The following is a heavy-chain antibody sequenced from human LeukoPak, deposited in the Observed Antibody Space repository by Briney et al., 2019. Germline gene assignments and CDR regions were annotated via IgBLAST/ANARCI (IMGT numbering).Heavy chain of an antibody. J-gene: IGHJ4*02. CDR2: ISSSGSTR. D-gene: IGHD4/OR15-4a*01. CDR3: ARRAGAYSHPYDY. V-gene: IGHV3-48*04. CDR1: GFTFSNYG. Sequence: GGSLRLSCGASGFTFSNYGMLWVRQSPGKGLEWVSYISSSGSTRYYADSVKGRFTMSRDNAKNSLYLQMNSLRADDTAVYYCARRAGAYSHPYDYWGQGTLVTVSS.